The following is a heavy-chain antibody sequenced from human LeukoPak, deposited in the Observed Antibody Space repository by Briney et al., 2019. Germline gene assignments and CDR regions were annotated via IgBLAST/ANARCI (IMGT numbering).Heavy chain of an antibody. CDR2: IKYHGSEE. CDR3: ARIGGSGTYWDY. V-gene: IGHV3-7*01. CDR1: GFTFSDYW. Sequence: PGGSLRLSCAASGFTFSDYWMSWVRQAPGKGLEWVANIKYHGSEEHYVDSVRGRFTTSRDNAKNSLFLQMNSLRAEDTAVYYCARIGGSGTYWDYWGQGTLVTVSS. J-gene: IGHJ4*02. D-gene: IGHD3-10*01.